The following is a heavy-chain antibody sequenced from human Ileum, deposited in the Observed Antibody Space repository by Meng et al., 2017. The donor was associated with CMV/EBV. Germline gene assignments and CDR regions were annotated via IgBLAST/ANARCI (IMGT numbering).Heavy chain of an antibody. J-gene: IGHJ4*02. CDR1: GDSVSSNSAT. V-gene: IGHV6-1*01. CDR2: TYQRSNRYN. CDR3: ARGGGTFQYDFDY. D-gene: IGHD1-26*01. Sequence: SHTLSLICAISGDSVSSNSATWNWLRQSPSRGLEWLGRTYQRSNRYNDYALSVRSRITVNPDTSKNQFSLQLNSVTPEDTAVYYCARGGGTFQYDFDYWGQGTLVTVSS.